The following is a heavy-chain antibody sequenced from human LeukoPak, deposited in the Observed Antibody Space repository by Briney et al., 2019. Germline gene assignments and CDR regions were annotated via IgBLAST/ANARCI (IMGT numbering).Heavy chain of an antibody. V-gene: IGHV1-8*03. CDR2: MNPNSGNT. CDR3: ARGSTYYDILTGYLYYFDY. CDR1: GYTFTSYD. D-gene: IGHD3-9*01. Sequence: ASVKVSCKASGYTFTSYDINWVRQATGQGLEWMGWMNPNSGNTGYAQKFQGRVTITRNTSISTAYMELSSLRSEDTAVYYCARGSTYYDILTGYLYYFDYWGQGTLVTVSS. J-gene: IGHJ4*02.